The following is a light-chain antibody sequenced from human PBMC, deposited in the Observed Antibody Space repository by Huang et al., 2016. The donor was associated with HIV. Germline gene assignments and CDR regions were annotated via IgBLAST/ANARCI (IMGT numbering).Light chain of an antibody. J-gene: IGKJ4*01. CDR2: EAS. V-gene: IGKV3-11*01. CDR3: QQRSKWPPVLT. CDR1: QSVGVY. Sequence: EIVLTQSPATLSLSPGDRATLSCRASQSVGVYLAWYQQKPGQAPRLLIFEASNRATGIQDRVSGSRSRTDFTLTIDSLQPDDFAIYYCQQRSKWPPVLTFGGGTRVEIK.